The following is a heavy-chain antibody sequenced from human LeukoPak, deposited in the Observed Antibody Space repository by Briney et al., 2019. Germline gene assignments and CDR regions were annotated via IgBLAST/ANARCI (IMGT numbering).Heavy chain of an antibody. V-gene: IGHV3-74*01. D-gene: IGHD5-18*01. Sequence: PGGSLRLSCAASGFAFSSYWVHWVPQAPGKGLAWVSRINSDGSSATYADSVKGRFTISRDNARNTLYLQMNSLRAEDTAVYYCTRGDPTMAPDYWGQGTLITVSS. CDR2: INSDGSSA. CDR3: TRGDPTMAPDY. CDR1: GFAFSSYW. J-gene: IGHJ4*02.